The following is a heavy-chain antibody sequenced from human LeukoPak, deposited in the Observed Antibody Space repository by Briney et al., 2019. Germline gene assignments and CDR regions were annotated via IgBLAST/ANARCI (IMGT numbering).Heavy chain of an antibody. CDR3: VKDRVSISSSGYFDY. Sequence: GGSLRLSCSASGFTFSSYAMHWVRQARGKGLEYVSAISSNGGSTYYADSVEGRFTISRDNSKNTLYLQMSSLRAEDTAVYYCVKDRVSISSSGYFDYWGQGTLVTVSS. CDR1: GFTFSSYA. CDR2: ISSNGGST. J-gene: IGHJ4*02. V-gene: IGHV3-64D*06. D-gene: IGHD6-13*01.